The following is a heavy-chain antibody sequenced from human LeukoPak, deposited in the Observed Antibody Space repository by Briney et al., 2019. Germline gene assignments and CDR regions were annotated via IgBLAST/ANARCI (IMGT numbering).Heavy chain of an antibody. J-gene: IGHJ4*02. CDR3: ARELVQLWPYYFDY. D-gene: IGHD5-18*01. CDR2: INWNGGST. V-gene: IGHV3-20*04. CDR1: GFTFDDYG. Sequence: GGSLRLSCAACGFTFDDYGMSWVRQAPGKGLEWVSGINWNGGSTGYADSVKGRFTISRDNAKNSLYLQMNSLRAEDTAVYYCARELVQLWPYYFDYWGQGTLVTVSS.